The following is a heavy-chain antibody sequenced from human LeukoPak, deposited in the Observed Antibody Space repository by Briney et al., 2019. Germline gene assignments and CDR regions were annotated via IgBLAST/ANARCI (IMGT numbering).Heavy chain of an antibody. Sequence: ASVKVSCKASGYTFTGYYMHWVRQAPGQGLEWMGWINPNSGGTNYAQKFQGRVTMTRDTSISTAYLQWSSLKASDTAMYYCARHVLYSSSWYLSAFDIWGQGTMVTVSS. J-gene: IGHJ3*02. CDR3: ARHVLYSSSWYLSAFDI. CDR2: INPNSGGT. D-gene: IGHD6-13*01. V-gene: IGHV1-2*02. CDR1: GYTFTGYY.